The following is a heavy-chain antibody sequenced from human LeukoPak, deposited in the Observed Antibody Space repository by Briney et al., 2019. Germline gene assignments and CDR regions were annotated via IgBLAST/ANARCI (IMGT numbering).Heavy chain of an antibody. D-gene: IGHD5/OR15-5a*01. CDR3: ARDCIGCLGFDY. CDR2: VSAYADDT. CDR1: GYTLTNYG. V-gene: IGHV1-18*01. Sequence: RASVKVSCKASGYTLTNYGISWVRQAPGHGLEWMGWVSAYADDTNYTQKFRGRITMTTDTSTSTAYVELRSLRSDDTAVFYCARDCIGCLGFDYWGQGTLVTVSS. J-gene: IGHJ4*02.